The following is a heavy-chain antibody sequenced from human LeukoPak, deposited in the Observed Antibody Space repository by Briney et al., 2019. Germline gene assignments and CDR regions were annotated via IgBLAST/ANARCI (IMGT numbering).Heavy chain of an antibody. CDR3: ARDEMADAFDI. V-gene: IGHV1-2*06. D-gene: IGHD5-24*01. CDR2: INPNSGGT. Sequence: GASVKVSCKASGYTFTDYYIHWVRQAPGQGLEWMGRINPNSGGTNSAQKFQGRVTMTRDTSITTAYMELSRLRSDDTAVYYCARDEMADAFDIWGQGTMVTVS. CDR1: GYTFTDYY. J-gene: IGHJ3*02.